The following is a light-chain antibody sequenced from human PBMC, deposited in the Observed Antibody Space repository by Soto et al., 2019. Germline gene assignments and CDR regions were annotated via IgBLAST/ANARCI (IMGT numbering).Light chain of an antibody. Sequence: EIVMTQSPATLSVSPGEAATLSCRASQGIATILAWYQQKPGQTPRLLLYAASTRATVVPARFSGSASGTEFTFSLTSLHFEDCAVYYCQNYSDWPLTFGGANRVENK. CDR1: QGIATI. V-gene: IGKV3-15*01. CDR2: AAS. J-gene: IGKJ4*01. CDR3: QNYSDWPLT.